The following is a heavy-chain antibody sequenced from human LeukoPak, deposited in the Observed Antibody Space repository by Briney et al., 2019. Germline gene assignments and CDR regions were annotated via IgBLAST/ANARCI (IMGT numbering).Heavy chain of an antibody. D-gene: IGHD2-21*02. Sequence: ASVKVSCKASGGTFSSYAISWVRQAPGQGLEWMGGIIPIFGTANYAQKFQGRVTITADESTSTAYMELSSLRSEDTAVYYCARTSSGGDWDNLGYWGQGTLVTVSS. CDR2: IIPIFGTA. V-gene: IGHV1-69*13. CDR3: ARTSSGGDWDNLGY. J-gene: IGHJ4*02. CDR1: GGTFSSYA.